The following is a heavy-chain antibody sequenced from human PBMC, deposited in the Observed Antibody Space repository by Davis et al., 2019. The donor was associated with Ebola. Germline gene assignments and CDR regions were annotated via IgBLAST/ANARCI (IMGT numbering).Heavy chain of an antibody. V-gene: IGHV4-34*01. D-gene: IGHD2-15*01. CDR1: GGSFSGYY. CDR2: IYYSGST. J-gene: IGHJ4*02. CDR3: ARLYCSGGSCPHFDY. Sequence: MPSETLSLTCAVYGGSFSGYYWSWIRQPPGKGLEWIGSIYYSGSTYYNPSLKSRVTISVDTSKNQFSLKLSSVTAADSAVYYCARLYCSGGSCPHFDYWGQGTLVTVSS.